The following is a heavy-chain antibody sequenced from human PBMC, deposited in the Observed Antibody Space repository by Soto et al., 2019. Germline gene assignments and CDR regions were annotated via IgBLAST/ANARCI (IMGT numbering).Heavy chain of an antibody. J-gene: IGHJ3*01. CDR1: GGSISRYY. D-gene: IGHD6-13*01. CDR3: AAALSGTGAFDF. V-gene: IGHV4-59*08. CDR2: VYYSGST. Sequence: QVQLQESGPGLVKPSETLSLTCTVSGGSISRYYWNWIRQPPGKGLEWIGFVYYSGSTSYYPSLKSRVPISIDTSKNQFSLKLSSVTAADTAVYYCAAALSGTGAFDFWGQGTMVTVSS.